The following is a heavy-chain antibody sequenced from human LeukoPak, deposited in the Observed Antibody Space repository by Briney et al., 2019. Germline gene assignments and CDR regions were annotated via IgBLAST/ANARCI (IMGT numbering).Heavy chain of an antibody. Sequence: PGGTLRLSCAAFGFTFSSYGMHWDRKAPGKGLEWVTDISYDGSNKYYADSVKGRFTISRDNSKNTLYLQMNSLRAEDTAVYYCAKDPNYYDSSGYYASADYWGQGTLVTVSS. CDR3: AKDPNYYDSSGYYASADY. V-gene: IGHV3-30*18. D-gene: IGHD3-22*01. CDR1: GFTFSSYG. J-gene: IGHJ4*02. CDR2: ISYDGSNK.